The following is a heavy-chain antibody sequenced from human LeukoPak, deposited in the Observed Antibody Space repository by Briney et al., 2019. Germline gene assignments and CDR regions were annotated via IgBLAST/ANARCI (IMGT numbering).Heavy chain of an antibody. Sequence: HGGSLRLSCTVSGFTLSSYEMSWIRQAPGKGLEWVSVIYSGGTTYYADSVMGRFTVSRDNSKNTLYLQMNSLRAEDTAVYYCVAFSPYFWGQGTLVTVSS. CDR1: GFTLSSYE. CDR3: VAFSPYF. CDR2: IYSGGTT. D-gene: IGHD2-21*01. J-gene: IGHJ4*02. V-gene: IGHV3-53*01.